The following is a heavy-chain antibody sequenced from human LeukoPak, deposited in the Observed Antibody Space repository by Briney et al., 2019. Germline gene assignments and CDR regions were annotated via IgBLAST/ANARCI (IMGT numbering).Heavy chain of an antibody. Sequence: SETLSLTCTVSVGSITSSGYYCGSIPQPPAKGLEWIASIHYSGITYYNPSLKSRVTISVDTSKNQFSLKLSSVTAADTAVYYCARYGGQSEFDYWGQGTLVTVSS. V-gene: IGHV4-39*01. D-gene: IGHD4-23*01. CDR3: ARYGGQSEFDY. J-gene: IGHJ4*02. CDR2: IHYSGIT. CDR1: VGSITSSGYY.